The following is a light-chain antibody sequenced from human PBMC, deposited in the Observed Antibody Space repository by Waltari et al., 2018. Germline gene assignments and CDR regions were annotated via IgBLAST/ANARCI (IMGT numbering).Light chain of an antibody. Sequence: QMIQSPSSLSASVGDRVTITCRASQGISNYVAWFQQKPGKDPKSLIYAASSLQSGVPSKFSGSGSGTDCTLTISSLQPEDFATDYCQQYNSYTITFGQGTRLEIK. CDR3: QQYNSYTIT. J-gene: IGKJ5*01. V-gene: IGKV1-16*02. CDR2: AAS. CDR1: QGISNY.